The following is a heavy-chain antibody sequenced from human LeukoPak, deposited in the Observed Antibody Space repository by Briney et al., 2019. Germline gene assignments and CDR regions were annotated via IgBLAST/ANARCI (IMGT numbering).Heavy chain of an antibody. D-gene: IGHD4-23*01. CDR2: ISSSGSTI. CDR1: AFTFRSYG. V-gene: IGHV3-48*04. J-gene: IGHJ4*02. Sequence: PGGSLRLSCATSAFTFRSYGMHWVRQAPGKGLEWVSYISSSGSTIYYADSVKGRLTTSRDNAKNSLYLQMNSLRAEDTAVYYCARDYGGSSPFDYWGQGTLVTVSS. CDR3: ARDYGGSSPFDY.